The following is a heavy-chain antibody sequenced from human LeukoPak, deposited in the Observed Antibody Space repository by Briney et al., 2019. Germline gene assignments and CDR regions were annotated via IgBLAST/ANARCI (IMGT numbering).Heavy chain of an antibody. V-gene: IGHV3-11*01. Sequence: GGSLRLSCAASGFTFSDYYMSWIRQAPGKGLEWVSYISSSGSTIYYADSVKGRFTISRDNAKNSLYLQMNSLRAEDTAVYYYAGGSDFLTVYYYGMDVWGQGTTVTVSS. CDR3: AGGSDFLTVYYYGMDV. J-gene: IGHJ6*02. CDR1: GFTFSDYY. CDR2: ISSSGSTI. D-gene: IGHD3-3*01.